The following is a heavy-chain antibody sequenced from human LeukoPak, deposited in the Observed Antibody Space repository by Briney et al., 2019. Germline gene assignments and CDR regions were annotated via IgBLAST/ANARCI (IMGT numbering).Heavy chain of an antibody. CDR1: GGSISSGSYY. CDR3: ARRGTAAAVGLGWFDP. J-gene: IGHJ5*02. V-gene: IGHV4-39*01. CDR2: IYYSGST. D-gene: IGHD6-13*01. Sequence: PSETLSLTCTVSGGSISSGSYYWGWIRQPPGKGLEWIGTIYYSGSTYYNPSLKSRVTISVDTSKNQFSLKLSSVTPADTAMYYCARRGTAAAVGLGWFDPWGQGTLVTVSS.